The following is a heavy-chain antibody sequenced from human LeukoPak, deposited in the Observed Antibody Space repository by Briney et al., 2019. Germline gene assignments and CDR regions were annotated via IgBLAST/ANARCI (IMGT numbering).Heavy chain of an antibody. Sequence: SQTLSLTCAISGDSVSSNSVTWNWIRQSPSRGLEWLGRTYYRSTWYNDYAVFVRGRITVNPDTSKNQFSLHLNSVTPEDTAVYYCARRLTQYDCFDPWGQGILVTVSS. CDR2: TYYRSTWYN. CDR1: GDSVSSNSVT. V-gene: IGHV6-1*01. D-gene: IGHD2-2*01. CDR3: ARRLTQYDCFDP. J-gene: IGHJ5*02.